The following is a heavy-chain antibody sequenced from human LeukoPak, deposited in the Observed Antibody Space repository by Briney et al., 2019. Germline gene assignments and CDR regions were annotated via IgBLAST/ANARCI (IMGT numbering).Heavy chain of an antibody. Sequence: ASVTVSFKVSGYTLTELSMHWVRQAPGKGLEWMGGFDPEDGETIYAQKFQGRVTMTEDTSTDTAYMELSSLRSEDTAVYYCATSGPLVVTPDALDIWGQGTMVTVSS. V-gene: IGHV1-24*01. CDR1: GYTLTELS. D-gene: IGHD2-21*02. CDR3: ATSGPLVVTPDALDI. J-gene: IGHJ3*02. CDR2: FDPEDGET.